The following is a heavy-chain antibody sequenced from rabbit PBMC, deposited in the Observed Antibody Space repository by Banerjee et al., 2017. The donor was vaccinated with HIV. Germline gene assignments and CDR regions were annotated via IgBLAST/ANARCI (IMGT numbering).Heavy chain of an antibody. CDR1: EFDLSSYG. CDR3: AREDSSGWGHFDL. D-gene: IGHD4-1*01. Sequence: QLKESGGGLVQPGGSLKLSCKASEFDLSSYGMSWVRQAPGKGLEWIGFIDPMFGTTYYANWVNGRFTISSHNAQNTLYLQLNSLTAADTATYFCAREDSSGWGHFDLWGPGTLVTVS. J-gene: IGHJ4*01. CDR2: IDPMFGTT. V-gene: IGHV1S7*01.